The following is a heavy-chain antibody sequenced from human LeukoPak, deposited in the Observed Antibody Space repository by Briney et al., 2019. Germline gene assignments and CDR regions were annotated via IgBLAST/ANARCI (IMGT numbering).Heavy chain of an antibody. Sequence: SQTPSLTCTVSGGSISSGDYYWSWIRQPPGKGLEWIGYIYYSGSTYYNPSLKSRVTISVDTSKNQFSLKLSSVTAADTAVYYCARAKSEMATIISFDYWGQGTLVTVSS. J-gene: IGHJ4*02. CDR3: ARAKSEMATIISFDY. V-gene: IGHV4-30-4*01. CDR1: GGSISSGDYY. D-gene: IGHD5-24*01. CDR2: IYYSGST.